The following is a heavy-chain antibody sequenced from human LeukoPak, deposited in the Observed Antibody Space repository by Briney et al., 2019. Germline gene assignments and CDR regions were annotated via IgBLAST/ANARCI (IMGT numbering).Heavy chain of an antibody. Sequence: GASVKVSCKATGYMFTRHYIHWVRQAPGQGLEWMGIINPSDGSTNYAQKFQGRVTMTTDTSTTTVYMELSSLRSEDTAVYYCAREGGGLGYFDSWGQGTLVNVSS. CDR2: INPSDGST. J-gene: IGHJ4*02. V-gene: IGHV1-46*01. CDR1: GYMFTRHY. CDR3: AREGGGLGYFDS. D-gene: IGHD3-16*01.